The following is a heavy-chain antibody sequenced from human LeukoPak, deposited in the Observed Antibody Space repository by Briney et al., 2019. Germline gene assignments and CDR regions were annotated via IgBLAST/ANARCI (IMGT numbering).Heavy chain of an antibody. Sequence: ASVKVSCKVSGYTLTELSMHWVRQAPGKGLEWMGGFDPEDGETIYAQKFQGRVTMTEDTSTDTAYMELSRLRSDDTAVYYCAGAAAQASSGWLGYWGQGTLVTVSS. CDR2: FDPEDGET. CDR1: GYTLTELS. J-gene: IGHJ4*02. CDR3: AGAAAQASSGWLGY. V-gene: IGHV1-24*01. D-gene: IGHD6-19*01.